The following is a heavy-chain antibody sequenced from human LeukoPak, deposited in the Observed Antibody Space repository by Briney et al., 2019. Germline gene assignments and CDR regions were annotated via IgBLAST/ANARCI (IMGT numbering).Heavy chain of an antibody. V-gene: IGHV4-59*08. D-gene: IGHD3-10*01. CDR3: ARLLSGSDLWDWFDP. J-gene: IGHJ5*02. Sequence: SETLSLTCTVSGDSIIDYYWSWIRQPPGKGLEYLGYIHHSGTTNFNPSPKSRVRIPKETSNNQFSLRLTSVTAADTDGYYCARLLSGSDLWDWFDPWGRGTVVSVFS. CDR1: GDSIIDYY. CDR2: IHHSGTT.